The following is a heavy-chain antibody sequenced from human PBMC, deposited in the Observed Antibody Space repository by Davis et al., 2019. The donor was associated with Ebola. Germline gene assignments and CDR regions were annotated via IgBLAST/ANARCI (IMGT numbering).Heavy chain of an antibody. J-gene: IGHJ4*02. D-gene: IGHD3-16*01. CDR3: ATDFIWGSGSFDY. Sequence: KVSCKVSGYTLTELSMHWVRQAPGKGLEWMGGFDPEDGETIYAQKFQGRVTMTEDTSTDTAYMELSSLRSEDTAVYYCATDFIWGSGSFDYWGQGTLVTVSS. V-gene: IGHV1-24*01. CDR1: GYTLTELS. CDR2: FDPEDGET.